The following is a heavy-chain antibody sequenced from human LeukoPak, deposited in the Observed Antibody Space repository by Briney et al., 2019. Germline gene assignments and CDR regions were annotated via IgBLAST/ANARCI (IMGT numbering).Heavy chain of an antibody. V-gene: IGHV1-2*02. D-gene: IGHD5-24*01. CDR3: ARASPSTMHY. J-gene: IGHJ4*02. Sequence: ASVKVSCKASGYTFTGNYMHWVRQAPGQGLEWMGWINPNSGGTNYAQKFQGRVTMTRDTSISTAYMELSRLRSDDTAVYYCARASPSTMHYWGQGTLVTVSS. CDR1: GYTFTGNY. CDR2: INPNSGGT.